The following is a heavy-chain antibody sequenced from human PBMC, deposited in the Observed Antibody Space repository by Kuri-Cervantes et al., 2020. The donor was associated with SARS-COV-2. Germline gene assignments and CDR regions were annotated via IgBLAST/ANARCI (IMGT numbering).Heavy chain of an antibody. CDR3: ARDLSVRAVAAPCDY. V-gene: IGHV4-39*07. D-gene: IGHD6-19*01. CDR2: IYYSGST. J-gene: IGHJ4*02. CDR1: GGFISSSSYY. Sequence: SETLSLTCTVSGGFISSSSYYWGWIRQPPGKGLEWIGSIYYSGSTYYNPSLKSRVTISVDTSKNQFSLKLSSVTAADTAVYYCARDLSVRAVAAPCDYWGQGTLVTVSS.